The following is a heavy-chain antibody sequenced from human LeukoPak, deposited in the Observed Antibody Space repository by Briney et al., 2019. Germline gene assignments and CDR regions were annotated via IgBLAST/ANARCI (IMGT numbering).Heavy chain of an antibody. CDR1: GFTFSSYG. CDR2: IRYDGSNK. J-gene: IGHJ4*02. CDR3: AKDRLRYCSSTSCRGGLDY. V-gene: IGHV3-30*02. Sequence: PGGSLRLSCAASGFTFSSYGMHWVRQAPGKGLEWVAFIRYDGSNKYYADSVKGRFTISRGNSKNTLYLQMNSLRAEDTAVYYCAKDRLRYCSSTSCRGGLDYWGQGTLVTVSS. D-gene: IGHD2-2*01.